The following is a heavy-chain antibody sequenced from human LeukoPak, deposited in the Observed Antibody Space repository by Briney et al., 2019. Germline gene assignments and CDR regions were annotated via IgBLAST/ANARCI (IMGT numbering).Heavy chain of an antibody. CDR3: ARLLHDSRGYYYFDY. V-gene: IGHV4-4*02. CDR2: IYPSGST. Sequence: SETLSLTCAVSGVSISSSNWWSWVRQPPGKGLEWIGEIYPSGSTNYKPSLKSRVTISIDKSQNQFSLRLTSVTAADTAVYYCARLLHDSRGYYYFDYWGQGTLVTVSS. CDR1: GVSISSSNW. J-gene: IGHJ4*02. D-gene: IGHD3-22*01.